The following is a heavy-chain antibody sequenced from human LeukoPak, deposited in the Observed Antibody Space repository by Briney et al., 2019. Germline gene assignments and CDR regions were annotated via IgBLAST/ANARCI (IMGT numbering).Heavy chain of an antibody. CDR3: ARLHSSGWSYYYYYMDV. D-gene: IGHD6-19*01. V-gene: IGHV4-39*07. Sequence: SETLSLTCTVSGGSISSSSYYWGWIRQPPGKGLEWIGSIYYSGSTNYNPSLKSRVTISVDTSKNQFSLKLSSVTAADTAVYYCARLHSSGWSYYYYYMDVWGKGTTVTISS. CDR2: IYYSGST. J-gene: IGHJ6*03. CDR1: GGSISSSSYY.